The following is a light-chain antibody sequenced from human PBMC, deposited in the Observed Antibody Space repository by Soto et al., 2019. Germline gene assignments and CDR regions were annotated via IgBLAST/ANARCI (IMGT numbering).Light chain of an antibody. CDR1: SGDIGYYDY. Sequence: QSVLTQPASVSGSPGQSITISCAGTSGDIGYYDYVSWFQYHPGKAPKLIIYEVSNRPSGVSARFSGSRSGYTASLTIPGLQAEDEADYYCSSYTSGNTYLMFGGGTKVTVL. CDR2: EVS. V-gene: IGLV2-14*01. CDR3: SSYTSGNTYLM. J-gene: IGLJ3*02.